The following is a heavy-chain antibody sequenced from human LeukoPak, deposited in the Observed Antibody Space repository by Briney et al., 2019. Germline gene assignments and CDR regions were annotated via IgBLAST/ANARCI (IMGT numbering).Heavy chain of an antibody. CDR2: IKPNSGGT. CDR1: GYSFADYY. D-gene: IGHD6-19*01. J-gene: IGHJ4*02. Sequence: ASVKVSCKASGYSFADYYMHWVRQAPGQGLEWMGWIKPNSGGTRSAQKFQGRVTMTRDTSISTAYMGLRSLRSDDTAVYYRASGSGWYDIDYWGQGTLVTVSS. CDR3: ASGSGWYDIDY. V-gene: IGHV1-2*02.